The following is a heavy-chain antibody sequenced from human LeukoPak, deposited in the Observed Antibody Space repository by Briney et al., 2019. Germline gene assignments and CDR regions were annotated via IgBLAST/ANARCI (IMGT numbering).Heavy chain of an antibody. D-gene: IGHD2-2*01. J-gene: IGHJ4*02. CDR1: GGSISSGSYY. CDR2: IYTSGST. CDR3: ASIYQPLRIDY. V-gene: IGHV4-61*02. Sequence: PSKTLSLTCTVSGGSISSGSYYWSWIRQPAGKGLEWIGRIYTSGSTYYNPSLKSRVTISVDTSKNQFSLKLSSVTAADTAVYYCASIYQPLRIDYWGQGTLVTVSS.